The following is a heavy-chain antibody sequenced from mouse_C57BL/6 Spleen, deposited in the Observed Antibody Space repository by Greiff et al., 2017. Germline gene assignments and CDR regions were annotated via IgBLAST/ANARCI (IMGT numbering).Heavy chain of an antibody. D-gene: IGHD2-4*01. CDR3: AKSYYDYDVYAMDY. CDR1: GFSLTSYG. CDR2: IWGDGST. Sequence: VQGVESGPGLVAPSQSLSITCTVSGFSLTSYGVSWVRQPPGKGLEWLGVIWGDGSTNYHSALIYRLSISKDNSKSQVFLELNSLQTEDTATYYCAKSYYDYDVYAMDYWGQGTSVTVSS. J-gene: IGHJ4*01. V-gene: IGHV2-3*01.